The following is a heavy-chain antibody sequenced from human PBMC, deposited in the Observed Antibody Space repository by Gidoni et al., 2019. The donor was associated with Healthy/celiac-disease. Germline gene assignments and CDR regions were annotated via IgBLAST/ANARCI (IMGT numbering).Heavy chain of an antibody. Sequence: QLQLQESGPGLVKPSETLSLTCTVSGGSISSSSYYWGWIRQPPGKGLEWIGSIYYSGSTYYNPSLKSRVTISVDTSKNQFSLKLSSVTAADTAVYYCARHGPYYYDSSGPSDYFDYWGQGTLVTVSS. CDR2: IYYSGST. CDR3: ARHGPYYYDSSGPSDYFDY. CDR1: GGSISSSSYY. J-gene: IGHJ4*02. D-gene: IGHD3-22*01. V-gene: IGHV4-39*01.